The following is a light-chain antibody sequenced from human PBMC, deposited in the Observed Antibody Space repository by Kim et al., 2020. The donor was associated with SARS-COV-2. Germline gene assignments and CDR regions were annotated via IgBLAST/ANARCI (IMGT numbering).Light chain of an antibody. V-gene: IGKV4-1*01. CDR1: QSVLYSPNNKNY. Sequence: DIVMTQSPDSLAVSLGERATINCKSSQSVLYSPNNKNYLAWYQQKPGQPPKLLIYWASTRESGVPDRFSGSGSGTDFTLTISSLQAEDVAVYYCQQYYSTPCTFGQGTKVDIK. J-gene: IGKJ1*01. CDR2: WAS. CDR3: QQYYSTPCT.